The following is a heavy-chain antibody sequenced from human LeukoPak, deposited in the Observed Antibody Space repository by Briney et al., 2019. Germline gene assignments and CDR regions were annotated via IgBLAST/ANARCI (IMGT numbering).Heavy chain of an antibody. CDR1: GYTFTSYG. J-gene: IGHJ4*02. CDR3: ARDTGSPPGDY. D-gene: IGHD1-26*01. Sequence: ASLKVSCKASGYTFTSYGITWVRRAPGKGLEWVGWISPFNGNTDYAQKFQGRVSLTTDTSTNTTYMELKSLRSDDTAVYYCARDTGSPPGDYWGQGTLVTVSS. CDR2: ISPFNGNT. V-gene: IGHV1-18*01.